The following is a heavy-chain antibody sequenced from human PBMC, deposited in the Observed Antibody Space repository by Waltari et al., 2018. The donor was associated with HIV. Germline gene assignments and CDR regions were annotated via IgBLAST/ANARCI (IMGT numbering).Heavy chain of an antibody. CDR2: IYYRGVN. V-gene: IGHV4-39*01. CDR3: ARHALRVGAAYWNFDL. Sequence: HLQLPESGPGLVKPSETLSLTCIVSGGSFSNLNYLSGCIGQTPGRGLGWIGDIYYRGVNCTNPTRRRRATIAVNTSKNQFSRKLSTVTTGDTAVFYCARHALRVGAAYWNFDLWGRGTLVTVSS. CDR1: GGSFSNLNYL. D-gene: IGHD1-26*01. J-gene: IGHJ2*01.